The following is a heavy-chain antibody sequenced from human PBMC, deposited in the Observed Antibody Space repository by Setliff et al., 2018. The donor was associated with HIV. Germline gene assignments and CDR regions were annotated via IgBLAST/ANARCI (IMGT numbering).Heavy chain of an antibody. Sequence: SETLSLTCSVSGGSVSSTHYYWGWIRQPPGKGLEWIGSIYYSGSTNYSPSLKSRVTITVDTSKNQFSLKLNSVTAADTAVYYCARREGIAAAGTYYMDVWGKGTTVTVSS. CDR1: GGSVSSTHYY. J-gene: IGHJ6*03. CDR2: IYYSGST. V-gene: IGHV4-39*01. D-gene: IGHD6-13*01. CDR3: ARREGIAAAGTYYMDV.